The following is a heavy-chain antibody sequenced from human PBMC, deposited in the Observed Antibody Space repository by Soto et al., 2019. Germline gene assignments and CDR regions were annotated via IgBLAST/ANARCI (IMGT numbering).Heavy chain of an antibody. D-gene: IGHD6-13*01. V-gene: IGHV5-51*01. CDR2: IYPGDSDT. CDR3: ARSALTGWSSWNNYYYYGMDV. Sequence: GESLKISCKGSGYSFTSYWIGWVRQMPGKGLEWMGIIYPGDSDTRYSPSFQGQVTISADKSISTAYLQWSSLKASDTAMYYCARSALTGWSSWNNYYYYGMDVWGQGTTVTVSS. J-gene: IGHJ6*02. CDR1: GYSFTSYW.